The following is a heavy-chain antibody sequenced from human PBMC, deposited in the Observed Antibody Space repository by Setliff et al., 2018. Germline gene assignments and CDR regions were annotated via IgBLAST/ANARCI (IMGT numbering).Heavy chain of an antibody. CDR1: GGSVSSRNYY. CDR3: AREFAYTRGYYVAETLSA. CDR2: IYTSGST. J-gene: IGHJ5*02. D-gene: IGHD6-25*01. Sequence: PSETLSLTCAVSGGSVSSRNYYWTWIRQPAGKGLEWIGRIYTSGSTDYDPSLKSRVTISVDTSKNQFSLNLSSVTAADTAVYYCAREFAYTRGYYVAETLSAWGQGTRVTVSS. V-gene: IGHV4-61*02.